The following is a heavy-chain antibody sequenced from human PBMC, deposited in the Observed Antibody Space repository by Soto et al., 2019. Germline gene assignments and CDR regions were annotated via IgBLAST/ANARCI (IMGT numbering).Heavy chain of an antibody. Sequence: QVQLVESGGGVVQPGRSLRLSCAASEFTFSSYGMHWVRQAPGKGLEWVAVIWYDGSNKYYADSVKGRFTISRDNSKNTLYLQMNSLRAEDTAVYYCAGGVYGDFAYYFDCWGQGTLVTVCS. CDR1: EFTFSSYG. J-gene: IGHJ4*02. V-gene: IGHV3-33*01. D-gene: IGHD4-17*01. CDR3: AGGVYGDFAYYFDC. CDR2: IWYDGSNK.